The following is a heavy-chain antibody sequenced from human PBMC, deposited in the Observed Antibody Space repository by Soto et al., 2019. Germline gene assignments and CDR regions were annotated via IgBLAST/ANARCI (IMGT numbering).Heavy chain of an antibody. J-gene: IGHJ6*02. CDR1: GFSVSTSGVG. D-gene: IGHD2-15*01. Sequence: QITLKESGPPVVKPTQTLTLTCTSSGFSVSTSGVGVAWIRQPPGKALEWLALIYWDDDKRYSPFLQSRVTITKDTSKNQVVLTMTNMDPVDTATYYCAHKGGRGAGMDVWGQGTTVTVSS. CDR3: AHKGGRGAGMDV. V-gene: IGHV2-5*02. CDR2: IYWDDDK.